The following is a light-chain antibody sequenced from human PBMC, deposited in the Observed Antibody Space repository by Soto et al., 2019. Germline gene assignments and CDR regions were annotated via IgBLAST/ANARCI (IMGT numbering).Light chain of an antibody. Sequence: SYELTQPPSVSVSPGQTARITCSGDALPKQYTYWYQQKPGRAPVLVIYKDIERPSGIPERLSGSSSGTTVTLTISGVQAEDEADYYCQSSDSSGTYVLFGGGTKLTVL. CDR1: ALPKQY. J-gene: IGLJ2*01. CDR3: QSSDSSGTYVL. V-gene: IGLV3-25*02. CDR2: KDI.